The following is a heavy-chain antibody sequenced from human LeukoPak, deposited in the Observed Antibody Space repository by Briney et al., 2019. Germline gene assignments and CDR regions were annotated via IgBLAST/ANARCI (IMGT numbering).Heavy chain of an antibody. CDR1: GFTFSSYG. Sequence: GGSLRLSCAASGFTFSSYGMHWVRQAPGKGLEWVAVISYDGSNKYYADSVKGRFTISRDNFKNTLYLQMNSLRAEDTVVYYCAKNSGEQTLGWDDSSEDAFDIWGQGTMVTVSS. D-gene: IGHD3-22*01. V-gene: IGHV3-30*18. CDR2: ISYDGSNK. J-gene: IGHJ3*02. CDR3: AKNSGEQTLGWDDSSEDAFDI.